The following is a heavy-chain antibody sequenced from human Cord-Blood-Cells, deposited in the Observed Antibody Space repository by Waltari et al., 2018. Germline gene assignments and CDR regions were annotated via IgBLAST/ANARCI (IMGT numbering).Heavy chain of an antibody. J-gene: IGHJ4*02. D-gene: IGHD2-15*01. CDR3: ARTLHCSGGSCYSMDY. CDR2: INHSGST. V-gene: IGHV4-34*01. Sequence: QVQLQQWGAGLLKPSETLSLTCAVYGGSFSGYYWSWIRQPPGKGLEWIGEINHSGSTNYNPSLKSRVTISVDTSQNQFSLKLSSVTAADTAVYYCARTLHCSGGSCYSMDYWGQGTLVTVSS. CDR1: GGSFSGYY.